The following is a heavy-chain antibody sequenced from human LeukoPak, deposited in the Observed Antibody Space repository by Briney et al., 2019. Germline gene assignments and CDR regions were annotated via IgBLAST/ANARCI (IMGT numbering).Heavy chain of an antibody. CDR1: GYTFTSYY. Sequence: ASVKVSCKASGYTFTSYYMHWVRQAPGQGLEWMGIINPSGGSTSYAQKLQGRVTMTTDTSTSTAYMELRSLRSDDTAVYYCARVGRHNWFDPWGQGTLVTVSS. V-gene: IGHV1-46*01. D-gene: IGHD3-16*01. CDR2: INPSGGST. J-gene: IGHJ5*02. CDR3: ARVGRHNWFDP.